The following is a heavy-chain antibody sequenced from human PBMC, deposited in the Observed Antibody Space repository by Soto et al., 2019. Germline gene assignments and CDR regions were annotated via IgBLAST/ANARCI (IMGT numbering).Heavy chain of an antibody. D-gene: IGHD2-2*01. V-gene: IGHV1-8*01. CDR1: GYTFTSHD. Sequence: QVQLVQSGAEVKKPGASVKVSCKASGYTFTSHDINWMRQATGQGLEWMGWMNPNSGHTNYAQKFQGRVTMTRDTSISTADMELTLMRSEDPAIYYCARYMSTTWGQGTLVTVSS. CDR3: ARYMSTT. J-gene: IGHJ5*02. CDR2: MNPNSGHT.